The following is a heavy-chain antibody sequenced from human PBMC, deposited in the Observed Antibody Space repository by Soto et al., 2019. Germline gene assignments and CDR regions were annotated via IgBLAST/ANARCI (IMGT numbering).Heavy chain of an antibody. CDR3: ARGRGKKWFRVYCGGDCYLGY. Sequence: GASVKVSCKASGYTFTSYDINWVRQATGQGLEWMGWMNPNSGNTGYAQKFQGRVTMTRNTSISTAYMELSSLRSEDTAVYYCARGRGKKWFRVYCGGDCYLGYRGQGTLVTVSS. CDR2: MNPNSGNT. D-gene: IGHD2-21*01. CDR1: GYTFTSYD. V-gene: IGHV1-8*01. J-gene: IGHJ4*02.